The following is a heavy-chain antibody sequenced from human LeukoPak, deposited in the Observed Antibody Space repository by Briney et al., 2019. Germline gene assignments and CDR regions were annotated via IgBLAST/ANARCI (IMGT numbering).Heavy chain of an antibody. CDR1: GYTFTGYY. J-gene: IGHJ4*02. Sequence: ASVKVSCKATGYTFTGYYMHWVRQAPGQGLEWMGRINPNSGGTNYAQKFQGRVTMTRDTSISTAYMELSRLRSDDTAVYYCAREYYDFWSGYDDPNYFDYWGQGTLVTVSS. CDR3: AREYYDFWSGYDDPNYFDY. V-gene: IGHV1-2*06. D-gene: IGHD3-3*01. CDR2: INPNSGGT.